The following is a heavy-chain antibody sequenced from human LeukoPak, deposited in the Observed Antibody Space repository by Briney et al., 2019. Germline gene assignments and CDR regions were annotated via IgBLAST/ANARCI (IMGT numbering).Heavy chain of an antibody. J-gene: IGHJ5*02. CDR3: ASGGYCGSTSCYPKWFDP. V-gene: IGHV4-59*01. Sequence: SETLSLTCTVSGGSISSYYWSWIRQPPGKGLEWIGYISYSGSTNSNPSLKSRVTLSIDTSKNQFSLSLTSVTAADTAVYYCASGGYCGSTSCYPKWFDPWGQGTLVTVSS. CDR2: ISYSGST. D-gene: IGHD2-2*01. CDR1: GGSISSYY.